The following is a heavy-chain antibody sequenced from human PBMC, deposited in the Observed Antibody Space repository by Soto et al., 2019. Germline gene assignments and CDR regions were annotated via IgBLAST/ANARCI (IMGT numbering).Heavy chain of an antibody. V-gene: IGHV1-8*01. J-gene: IGHJ5*02. CDR2: MNPGSGDT. CDR1: GYSFTNND. Sequence: ASVKVSCKASGYSFTNNDVSWVRQATGQGLEWMGWMNPGSGDTGYAQKFQGRVTMTRDISIATAYMELSSLRSDDTAIYYCARMETFGSLNWFDPWGQGTLVTV. CDR3: ARMETFGSLNWFDP. D-gene: IGHD3-16*01.